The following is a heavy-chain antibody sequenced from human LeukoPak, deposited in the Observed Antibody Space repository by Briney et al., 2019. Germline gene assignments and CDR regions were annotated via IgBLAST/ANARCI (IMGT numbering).Heavy chain of an antibody. Sequence: GGSLRLSCAAFGFTFSSHGMNWVRQAPGKGLEWVSSISATGVDIYYADSVKGRLTISRDNAKNSLFLQMNSLRAEDTAVYYCATYSSLNRREFQYWGQGTLLTVSS. CDR3: ATYSSLNRREFQY. V-gene: IGHV3-21*01. CDR2: ISATGVDI. CDR1: GFTFSSHG. D-gene: IGHD3-22*01. J-gene: IGHJ1*01.